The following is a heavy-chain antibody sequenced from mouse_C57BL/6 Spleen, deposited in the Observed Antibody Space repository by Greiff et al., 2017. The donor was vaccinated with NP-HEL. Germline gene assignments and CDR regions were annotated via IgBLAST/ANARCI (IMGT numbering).Heavy chain of an antibody. V-gene: IGHV1-15*01. Sequence: QVQLQQSGAELVRPGASVTLSCKASGYTFTDYEMHWVKQTPVHGLEWIGAIDPETGGTAYNQKFKGKAILTADKSSSTAYMELRSLTSEDSAVYYCTRLGHYGSGYAMDYWGQGTSVTVSS. D-gene: IGHD1-1*01. CDR2: IDPETGGT. CDR1: GYTFTDYE. J-gene: IGHJ4*01. CDR3: TRLGHYGSGYAMDY.